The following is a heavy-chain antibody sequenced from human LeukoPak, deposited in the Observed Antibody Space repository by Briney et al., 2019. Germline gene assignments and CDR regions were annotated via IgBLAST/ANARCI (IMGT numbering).Heavy chain of an antibody. D-gene: IGHD3-3*01. Sequence: PSETLSLTCAVSGGSISSYYWSWIRQAAGKGLEWIGRIYTSGSTNYNPSLKSRVTISVDKSNNQFSLKLSSVTAADTAVYYCARGVQYYDFWSGRYYYMDVWGKGTTVTVSS. V-gene: IGHV4-4*07. CDR3: ARGVQYYDFWSGRYYYMDV. CDR1: GGSISSYY. J-gene: IGHJ6*03. CDR2: IYTSGST.